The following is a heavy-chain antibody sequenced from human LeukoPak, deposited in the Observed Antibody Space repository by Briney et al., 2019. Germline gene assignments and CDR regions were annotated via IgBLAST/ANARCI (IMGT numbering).Heavy chain of an antibody. J-gene: IGHJ5*02. Sequence: GASVKVSCKASGYTFTGYYMHWVRQAPGQGLDWMGWINPNSGGTNYAQKFQGRVTMTRDTSISTAYMELSRLRSDDTAVYYCARGIAAAGPPGEAWFDPWGQGTLVTVSS. CDR1: GYTFTGYY. V-gene: IGHV1-2*02. CDR2: INPNSGGT. CDR3: ARGIAAAGPPGEAWFDP. D-gene: IGHD6-13*01.